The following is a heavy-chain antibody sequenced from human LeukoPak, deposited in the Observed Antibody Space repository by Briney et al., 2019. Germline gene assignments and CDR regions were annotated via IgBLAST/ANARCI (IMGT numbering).Heavy chain of an antibody. CDR1: GDTLTESS. CDR2: FDPEDGEI. CDR3: ATEARGAAAGTYDY. J-gene: IGHJ4*02. V-gene: IGHV1-24*01. D-gene: IGHD6-13*01. Sequence: ASVKVSCKVSGDTLTESSMHWVRQAPGKGLEWMGGFDPEDGEIIYAQKFQGRVTMAEDTSTDTAYMELSSLRSEDTAVYYCATEARGAAAGTYDYWGQGTLVTVSS.